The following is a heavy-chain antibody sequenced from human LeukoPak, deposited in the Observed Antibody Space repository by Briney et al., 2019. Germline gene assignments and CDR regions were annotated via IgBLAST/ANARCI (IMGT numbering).Heavy chain of an antibody. CDR1: GFTFSDYY. V-gene: IGHV3-11*04. D-gene: IGHD1-1*01. CDR2: ISSSGSTI. Sequence: GGSLRLSCAASGFTFSDYYMSWIRQAPGKGLEWVSYISSSGSTIYYADSVKGRFTISRDNSKNTLYLQMNSLRAEDTAVYYCAKVRGVQLEYFQHWGQGTLVTVSS. CDR3: AKVRGVQLEYFQH. J-gene: IGHJ1*01.